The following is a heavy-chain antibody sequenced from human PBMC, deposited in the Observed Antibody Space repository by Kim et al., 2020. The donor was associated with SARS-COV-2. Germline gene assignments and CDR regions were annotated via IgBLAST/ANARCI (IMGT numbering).Heavy chain of an antibody. D-gene: IGHD3-22*01. CDR3: ARDIGANYYDSSGYSRYFDY. CDR1: GDSVSSNSAA. Sequence: SQTLSLTCAISGDSVSSNSAAWNWIRQSPSRGLEWLGRTYYRSKWYNDYAVSVKSRITINPDTSKNQFSLQLNSVTPEDTAVYYCARDIGANYYDSSGYSRYFDYWGQGTLVTVSS. V-gene: IGHV6-1*01. CDR2: TYYRSKWYN. J-gene: IGHJ4*02.